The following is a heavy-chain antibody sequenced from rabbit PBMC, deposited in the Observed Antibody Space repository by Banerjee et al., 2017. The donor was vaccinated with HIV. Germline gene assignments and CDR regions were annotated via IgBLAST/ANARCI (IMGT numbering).Heavy chain of an antibody. Sequence: QQQLEESGGGLVKPGGTLTLTCKASGIDFSSYYRMCWVRQAPGRGLELIACIYTTSGSTWYASWVNGRFTISRSTSLNTVDLQMTSLTAADTATYFCAREYSYNHGYAGYAWDLWGPGTLVTVS. D-gene: IGHD6-1*01. V-gene: IGHV1S43*01. J-gene: IGHJ4*01. CDR1: GIDFSSYYR. CDR2: IYTTSGST. CDR3: AREYSYNHGYAGYAWDL.